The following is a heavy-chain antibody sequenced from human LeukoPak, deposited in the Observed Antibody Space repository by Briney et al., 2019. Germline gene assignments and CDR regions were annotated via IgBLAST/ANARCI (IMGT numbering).Heavy chain of an antibody. Sequence: GASVKVCCKSSGYTFTGYYMHWVRQAPGQGLEWMGWINPNSGGTNYAQKFQGRVTMTRATSISTAYMELSRLRSDDTAVYYCARDPRVEVVKDYYGMDVWGQGTTVTVSS. D-gene: IGHD3-22*01. CDR1: GYTFTGYY. CDR3: ARDPRVEVVKDYYGMDV. CDR2: INPNSGGT. J-gene: IGHJ6*02. V-gene: IGHV1-2*02.